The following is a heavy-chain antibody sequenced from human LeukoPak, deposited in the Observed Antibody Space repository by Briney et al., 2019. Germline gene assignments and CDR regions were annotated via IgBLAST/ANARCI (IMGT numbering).Heavy chain of an antibody. CDR2: IYYSGST. CDR3: ARDWVAAAGNNYYYYGMDV. V-gene: IGHV4-59*01. J-gene: IGHJ6*02. CDR1: GGSISSYY. D-gene: IGHD6-13*01. Sequence: SDTLSLTCTVPGGSISSYYWSWIRQPPGKGLEWNGYIYYSGSTNYNPSLKSRVSMSIDTSKKQFSLKLSSVTAADTAVYYCARDWVAAAGNNYYYYGMDVWGQGTTVTVSS.